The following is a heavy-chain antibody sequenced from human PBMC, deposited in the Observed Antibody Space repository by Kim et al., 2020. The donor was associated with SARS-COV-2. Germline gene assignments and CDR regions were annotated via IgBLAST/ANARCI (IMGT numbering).Heavy chain of an antibody. V-gene: IGHV1-69*01. Sequence: NYAQKCQGRVTISADESTSTAYMELRRLRSEGTAVYYCARDYEGAPAFDIWGQGTMVTVSS. CDR3: ARDYEGAPAFDI. J-gene: IGHJ3*02. D-gene: IGHD1-26*01.